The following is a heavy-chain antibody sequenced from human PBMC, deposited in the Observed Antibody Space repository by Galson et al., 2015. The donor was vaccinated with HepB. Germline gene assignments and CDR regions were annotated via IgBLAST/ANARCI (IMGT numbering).Heavy chain of an antibody. CDR1: GFSFGLYG. CDR2: ISYDGSHK. Sequence: SLRLSCAVSGFSFGLYGMHWVRQAPGKGLDWVTVISYDGSHKYYADSVKGRFTISRDDSKTTLYLQMNSLRAEDTAVYYCATLSNSGRYFDYWGQGTLVTVSS. CDR3: ATLSNSGRYFDY. J-gene: IGHJ4*02. V-gene: IGHV3-30*03. D-gene: IGHD4-23*01.